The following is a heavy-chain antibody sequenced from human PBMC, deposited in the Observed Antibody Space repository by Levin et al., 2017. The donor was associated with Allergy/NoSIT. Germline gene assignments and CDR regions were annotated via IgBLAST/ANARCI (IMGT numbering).Heavy chain of an antibody. D-gene: IGHD3-22*01. Sequence: PGGSLRLSCAASGFAFSNYAMNWVRQAPGKGLEWVAGISGTGDRPYYAASVQGRFTISRDNSKTPLYMQMNSLRVEDTAVYYCTKGGYYHDNSAYYQLAKIFDGWGLGTLVTVSS. CDR1: GFAFSNYA. CDR3: TKGGYYHDNSAYYQLAKIFDG. J-gene: IGHJ4*02. V-gene: IGHV3-23*01. CDR2: ISGTGDRP.